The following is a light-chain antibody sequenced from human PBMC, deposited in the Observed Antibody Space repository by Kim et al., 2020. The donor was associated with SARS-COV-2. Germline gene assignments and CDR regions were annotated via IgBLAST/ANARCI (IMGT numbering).Light chain of an antibody. Sequence: GHSITISCTGTSSDVGGYNYVSWYQQHPGKAPKLMIYDVSNRPSGVSNRFSGSKSGNTASLTISGLQAEDEADYYCSSYTSSSHVVFGGGTQLTVL. V-gene: IGLV2-14*03. CDR2: DVS. J-gene: IGLJ2*01. CDR3: SSYTSSSHVV. CDR1: SSDVGGYNY.